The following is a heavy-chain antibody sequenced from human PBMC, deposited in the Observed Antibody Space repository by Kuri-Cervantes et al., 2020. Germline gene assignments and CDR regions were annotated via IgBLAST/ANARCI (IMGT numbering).Heavy chain of an antibody. D-gene: IGHD4-11*01. Sequence: GESLKISCAASGFTFSSYWMSWVRQAPGKGLEWVSYISSNRSTINYADSVKGRFTISRDNSKNTLYLQMNSLRAEDTAVYYCATISPMGSNYDCWDYLYGMDVWVQGTTVTVSS. CDR3: ATISPMGSNYDCWDYLYGMDV. CDR1: GFTFSSYW. V-gene: IGHV3-48*01. J-gene: IGHJ6*02. CDR2: ISSNRSTI.